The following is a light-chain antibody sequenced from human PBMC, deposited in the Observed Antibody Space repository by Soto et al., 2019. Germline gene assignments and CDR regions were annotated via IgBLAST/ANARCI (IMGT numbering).Light chain of an antibody. CDR2: AES. J-gene: IGKJ5*01. CDR1: QSVASGY. Sequence: EIVLTQSPGTLSLSPGESATLSCGSSQSVASGYFAWYQQKPGQAPRLLIYAESRRATGIPDRFSGSGSGTDSTLTISRLEPEDFAVYYCQQYSTSPTFGQGTRLEIK. V-gene: IGKV3-20*01. CDR3: QQYSTSPT.